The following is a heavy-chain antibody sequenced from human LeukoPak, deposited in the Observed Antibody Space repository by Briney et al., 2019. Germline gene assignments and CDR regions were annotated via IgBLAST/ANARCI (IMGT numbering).Heavy chain of an antibody. V-gene: IGHV1-2*01. Sequence: ASVKVSCKASGYTFIGYYMHWVRQAPGQGLEWMGRINPDSGVTNFAQRSQGRVTITREPSINTAYMELSRLRSDDTVIYYGARELGGSYNGFDPWGQGTLVTVSS. CDR2: INPDSGVT. CDR3: ARELGGSYNGFDP. CDR1: GYTFIGYY. D-gene: IGHD3-16*01. J-gene: IGHJ5*02.